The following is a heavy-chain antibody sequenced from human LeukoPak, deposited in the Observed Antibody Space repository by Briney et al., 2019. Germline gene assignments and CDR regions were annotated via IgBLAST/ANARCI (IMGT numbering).Heavy chain of an antibody. CDR2: ISAIFGKA. Sequence: SVKVSCKASGGTFSSYAISWVRQAPGQGLEWMGGISAIFGKANYAQKLQGRVTITTDESKRTAYMEVSSLRSEDTAVYYCATLPVGYYYMDVWGKGTTVTVSS. J-gene: IGHJ6*03. V-gene: IGHV1-69*05. D-gene: IGHD1-26*01. CDR1: GGTFSSYA. CDR3: ATLPVGYYYMDV.